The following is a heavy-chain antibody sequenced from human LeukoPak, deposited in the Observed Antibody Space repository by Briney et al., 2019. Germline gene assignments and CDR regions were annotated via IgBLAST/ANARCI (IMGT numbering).Heavy chain of an antibody. Sequence: SETLSLTCTVSGASISSYSWSWIRQPPGKGLEWIGYILHSGSTNYNPSLKSRVTISLDTSKNQFSLKLNSETAADTAVYYCARAGGIRGSALDLDYWGQGTLVSVSS. CDR2: ILHSGST. CDR3: ARAGGIRGSALDLDY. D-gene: IGHD3-10*01. V-gene: IGHV4-59*01. J-gene: IGHJ4*02. CDR1: GASISSYS.